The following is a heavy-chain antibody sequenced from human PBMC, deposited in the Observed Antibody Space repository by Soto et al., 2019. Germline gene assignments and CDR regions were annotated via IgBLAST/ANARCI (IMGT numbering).Heavy chain of an antibody. D-gene: IGHD2-2*01. CDR2: IYYSGST. Sequence: QLQLQESGPGLVKPSETLSLTCTVSGGSISSSSYYWGWIRQPPGKALEGIGRIYYSGSTYYTPSLTSRVTISVDTSNNQFSMKLSSVTAADTAVYYGARHVVGYCSSTSCYAADYWGQGTLVTVSS. V-gene: IGHV4-39*01. J-gene: IGHJ4*02. CDR1: GGSISSSSYY. CDR3: ARHVVGYCSSTSCYAADY.